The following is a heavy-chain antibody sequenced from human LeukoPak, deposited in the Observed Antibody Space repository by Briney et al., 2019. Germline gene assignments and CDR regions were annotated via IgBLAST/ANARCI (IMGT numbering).Heavy chain of an antibody. Sequence: PSETLSLTCAVYGGSFSGYYWSWLRQPPGKGLEWIGEINHSGSTNYNPSLKSRVTISVDTSKNQFSLKLSSVTAADTAVYYCARANYGGHFDYWGQGTLVTVSS. D-gene: IGHD4-23*01. CDR1: GGSFSGYY. CDR3: ARANYGGHFDY. J-gene: IGHJ4*02. V-gene: IGHV4-34*01. CDR2: INHSGST.